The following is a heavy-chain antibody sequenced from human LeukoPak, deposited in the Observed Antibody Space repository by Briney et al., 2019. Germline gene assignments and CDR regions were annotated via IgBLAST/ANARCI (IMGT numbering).Heavy chain of an antibody. CDR3: ARVLRYSSSRPSGAFDY. Sequence: PSETLSLTCTVSGGSISSYYWSWIRQPPGKGLEWIGYIYYSGSTNYNPSLKSRVTISVDTSKNQFSLKLSSVTAADTAVYYCARVLRYSSSRPSGAFDYWGQGTLVTVSS. D-gene: IGHD6-6*01. J-gene: IGHJ4*02. CDR2: IYYSGST. CDR1: GGSISSYY. V-gene: IGHV4-59*01.